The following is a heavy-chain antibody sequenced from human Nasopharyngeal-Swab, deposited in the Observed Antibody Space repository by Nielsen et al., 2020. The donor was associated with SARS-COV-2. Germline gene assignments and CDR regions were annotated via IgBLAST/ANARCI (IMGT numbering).Heavy chain of an antibody. CDR1: GFTFDDYA. CDR3: AKDPVSVSVAGTFDY. CDR2: ITWNGNSI. V-gene: IGHV3-9*01. Sequence: GGSLRLSCAASGFTFDDYAMHWVRQAPGKGLEWVSGITWNGNSIDYADSVKGRFTISRDNAKNSLYLQMNSLRTEDTALYYCAKDPVSVSVAGTFDYWGQGTLVTVSS. D-gene: IGHD6-19*01. J-gene: IGHJ4*02.